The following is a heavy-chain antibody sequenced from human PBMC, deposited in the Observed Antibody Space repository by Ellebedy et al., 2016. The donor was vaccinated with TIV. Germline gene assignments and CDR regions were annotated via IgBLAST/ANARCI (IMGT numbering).Heavy chain of an antibody. V-gene: IGHV3-23*01. CDR1: GFTFSSYA. CDR3: ARRYGSGSTHLDY. CDR2: IRDSGGNT. D-gene: IGHD3-10*01. J-gene: IGHJ4*02. Sequence: GESLKISCAASGFTFSSYAMSWVRQAPGQGLEWVSAIRDSGGNTYYADSVKGRFTISRDNSKNTLYLQMNSLRAEDTAVYYCARRYGSGSTHLDYWGQGTLVTVSS.